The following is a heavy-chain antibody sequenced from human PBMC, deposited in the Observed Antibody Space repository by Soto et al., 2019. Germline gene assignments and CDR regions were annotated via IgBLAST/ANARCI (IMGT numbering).Heavy chain of an antibody. V-gene: IGHV3-33*01. D-gene: IGHD3-3*01. CDR1: GFTFSSYG. CDR2: IWYDGSNK. CDR3: ARGYYDFWSGYYNYYYSGMDV. J-gene: IGHJ6*02. Sequence: GSLRLSCAASGFTFSSYGMHWVRQAPGKGLEWVAVIWYDGSNKYYADSVKGRFTISRDNSKNTLYLQMNSLRAEDTAVYYCARGYYDFWSGYYNYYYSGMDVWGQGTTVTVSS.